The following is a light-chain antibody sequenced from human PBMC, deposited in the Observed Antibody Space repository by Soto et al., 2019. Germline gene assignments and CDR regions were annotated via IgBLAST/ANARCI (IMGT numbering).Light chain of an antibody. V-gene: IGKV1-12*01. CDR1: QDISRW. J-gene: IGKJ4*01. CDR2: AAS. Sequence: DIQMTQSPSSVSASVGDRVTITCRASQDISRWLAWYQQKPGKAPKLLIYAASSLHSGVPSRFSGSGSGTDFTLTISSLQPEDFATYYCQQANSLPRTFGGGTKVEIK. CDR3: QQANSLPRT.